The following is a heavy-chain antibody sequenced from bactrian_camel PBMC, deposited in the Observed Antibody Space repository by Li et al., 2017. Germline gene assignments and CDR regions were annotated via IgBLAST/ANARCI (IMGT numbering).Heavy chain of an antibody. CDR3: VRDFILWSAYGAFGY. D-gene: IGHD4*01. V-gene: IGHV3S1*01. J-gene: IGHJ6*01. CDR2: IDSGGGS. CDR1: GFTFSTTS. Sequence: HVQLVESGGGLVQPGGSLRLSCAASGFTFSTTSMFWVRQAPGKGLEYVTAIDSGGGSYYPDSVKGRFTCSRDNAKNRLYLHMNSLKTEDTAVYYCVRDFILWSAYGAFGYWGQGTQVTVS.